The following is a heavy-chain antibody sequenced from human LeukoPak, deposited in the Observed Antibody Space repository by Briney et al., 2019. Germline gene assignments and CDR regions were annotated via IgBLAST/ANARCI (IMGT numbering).Heavy chain of an antibody. V-gene: IGHV4-59*01. CDR1: GGSISSYY. D-gene: IGHD6-19*01. CDR2: IYYGGST. Sequence: LETLSLTCTVSGGSISSYYWSWIRQPPGKGLEWIGYIYYGGSTNYNPSLKSRVTISLDTSKNQFSLKLSSVTAADTAVYYCARDGGYTSGWFDWDQGTLVTVSS. J-gene: IGHJ4*02. CDR3: ARDGGYTSGWFD.